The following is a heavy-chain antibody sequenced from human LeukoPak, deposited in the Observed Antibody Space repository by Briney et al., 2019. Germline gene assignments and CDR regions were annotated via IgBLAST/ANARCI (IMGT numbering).Heavy chain of an antibody. CDR3: AKDWAGTLYFDY. Sequence: GGSLRLSCAASGFTFSSYGMHWVRQAPGKGPEWVAVISYDGSNKYYADSVKGRFTISRDNSKNTLYLQMNSLRAEDTAVYYCAKDWAGTLYFDYWGQGTLVTVSS. CDR2: ISYDGSNK. J-gene: IGHJ4*02. CDR1: GFTFSSYG. D-gene: IGHD6-19*01. V-gene: IGHV3-30*18.